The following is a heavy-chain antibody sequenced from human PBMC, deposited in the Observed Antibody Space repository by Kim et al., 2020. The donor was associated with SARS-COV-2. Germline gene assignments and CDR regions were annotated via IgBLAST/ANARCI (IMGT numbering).Heavy chain of an antibody. CDR2: IIPIFGTA. J-gene: IGHJ5*02. CDR1: GGTFSSYA. CDR3: AREPRRAGYYYDSSGYLRWFDP. V-gene: IGHV1-69*13. D-gene: IGHD3-22*01. Sequence: SVKVSCKASGGTFSSYAISWVRQAPGQGLEWMGGIIPIFGTANYAQKFQGRVTITADESTSTAYMELSSLRSEDTAVYYCAREPRRAGYYYDSSGYLRWFDPWGQGTLVTVSS.